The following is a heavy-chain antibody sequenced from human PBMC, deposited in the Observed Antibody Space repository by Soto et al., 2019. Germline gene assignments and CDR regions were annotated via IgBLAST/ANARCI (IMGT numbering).Heavy chain of an antibody. V-gene: IGHV1-18*01. CDR1: GYTFTSYG. Sequence: ASVKVSCKASGYTFTSYGISWVRQAPGQGLEWMGWISAYNGNTNYAQKLQGRVTMTTDTSTSTAYMELRSLRSDDTAVYYCARDRDSSIPKYYYYGMDGWGQGTTVTVSS. J-gene: IGHJ6*02. CDR3: ARDRDSSIPKYYYYGMDG. D-gene: IGHD6-13*01. CDR2: ISAYNGNT.